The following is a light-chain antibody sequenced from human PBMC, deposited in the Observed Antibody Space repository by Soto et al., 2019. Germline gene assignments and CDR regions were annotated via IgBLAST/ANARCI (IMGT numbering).Light chain of an antibody. CDR1: QSITRY. J-gene: IGKJ1*01. CDR3: QQSFSTPQWT. V-gene: IGKV1-39*01. Sequence: IQMTQSPSSLSASVGDRVTITCRASQSITRYLNWFQQKPGKAPKLLIFATSTLQSGVPSRFSGSGSGTDFTLTISSLQPEDFATYYCQQSFSTPQWTFGQGTKVEIK. CDR2: ATS.